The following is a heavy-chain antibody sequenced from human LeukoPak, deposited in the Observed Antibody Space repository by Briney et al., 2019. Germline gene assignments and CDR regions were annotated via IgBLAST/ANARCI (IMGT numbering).Heavy chain of an antibody. CDR2: INPNSGGA. V-gene: IGHV1-2*02. J-gene: IGHJ5*02. CDR1: GYTFTGYY. Sequence: ASVKVSCKASGYTFTGYYMHWVRQAPGQGLEWMGWINPNSGGAKYAQKFQGRVTMTRDTSISTAYMELSRLRSDDTAVYYRARGIWFGELAWFDPWGQGTLVTVSS. CDR3: ARGIWFGELAWFDP. D-gene: IGHD3-10*01.